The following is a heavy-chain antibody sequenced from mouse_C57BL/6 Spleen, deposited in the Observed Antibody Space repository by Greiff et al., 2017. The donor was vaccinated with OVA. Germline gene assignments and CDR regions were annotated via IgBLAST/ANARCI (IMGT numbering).Heavy chain of an antibody. CDR3: ARSDYYGSSYSYFDV. Sequence: VQLQQPGAELVKPGASVKLSCKASGYTFTSYWMHWVKQRPGQGLEWIGMIHPNSGSTNYNEKFKSKATLTVDKSSSTAYMQLSSLTSEDSAVYYCARSDYYGSSYSYFDVWGTGTTVTVSS. V-gene: IGHV1-64*01. J-gene: IGHJ1*03. CDR2: IHPNSGST. CDR1: GYTFTSYW. D-gene: IGHD1-1*01.